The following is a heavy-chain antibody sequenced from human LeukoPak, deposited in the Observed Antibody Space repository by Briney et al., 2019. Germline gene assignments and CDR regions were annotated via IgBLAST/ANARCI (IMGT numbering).Heavy chain of an antibody. Sequence: SVKVSCKASGYTFTSYGISWVRQAPGQGLEWMGWISAYNGNTNYAQKLQGRVTVTTDTSTSTAYMELRSLRSDDTAVYYCARGVFDIVVVPAASPFDYWGQGTLVTVSS. D-gene: IGHD2-2*01. CDR3: ARGVFDIVVVPAASPFDY. J-gene: IGHJ4*02. CDR1: GYTFTSYG. V-gene: IGHV1-18*01. CDR2: ISAYNGNT.